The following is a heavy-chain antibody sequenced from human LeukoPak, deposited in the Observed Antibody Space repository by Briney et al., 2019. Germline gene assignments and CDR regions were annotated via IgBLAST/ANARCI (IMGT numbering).Heavy chain of an antibody. CDR1: GYNSNELS. Sequence: ASVKVSSKVSGYNSNELSMHWVRQAPGKGLEWMGGFDPEDGERIYAQKFQGRITLTEDTSTDIAYMELSSLRSEDTAVYYCATADPRLYTIRYFEYWGQGTLVTVSS. D-gene: IGHD3-9*01. V-gene: IGHV1-24*01. CDR2: FDPEDGER. J-gene: IGHJ4*02. CDR3: ATADPRLYTIRYFEY.